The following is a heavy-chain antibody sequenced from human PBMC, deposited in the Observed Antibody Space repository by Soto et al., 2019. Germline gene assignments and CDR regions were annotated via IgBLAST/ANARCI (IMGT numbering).Heavy chain of an antibody. J-gene: IGHJ4*02. CDR3: ASKPYIYGYSGMTVTDS. V-gene: IGHV4-61*03. Sequence: QVQLQESGPGLVKASETLSLTCTVSGGSVSSSSYYWTWIRQPPGKGLEWIWFIYYSGSTSYNPSLKGRVTISVDTAKNHFSLKMSSVTAADTAVYYCASKPYIYGYSGMTVTDSWGQRTLVTVSS. CDR2: IYYSGST. D-gene: IGHD5-18*01. CDR1: GGSVSSSSYY.